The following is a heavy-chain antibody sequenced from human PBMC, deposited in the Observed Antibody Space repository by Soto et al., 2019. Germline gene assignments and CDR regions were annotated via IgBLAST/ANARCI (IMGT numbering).Heavy chain of an antibody. J-gene: IGHJ5*02. CDR1: GGTFSSYA. Sequence: QVQLVQSGAEVKKPGSSVKVSCKASGGTFSSYAISWVRQAPGQGLEWMGGIIPIFGTANYAQKFQGRVTITGDESTSTDYMERSSLRAEDTAGYYCARDSGYSSSWRGGWFDPWGQGTLVTVSS. CDR3: ARDSGYSSSWRGGWFDP. V-gene: IGHV1-69*01. D-gene: IGHD6-13*01. CDR2: IIPIFGTA.